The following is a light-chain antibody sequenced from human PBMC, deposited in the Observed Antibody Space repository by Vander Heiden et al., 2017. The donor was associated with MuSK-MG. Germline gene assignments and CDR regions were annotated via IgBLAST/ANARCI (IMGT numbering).Light chain of an antibody. V-gene: IGLV3-19*01. CDR3: DARDSRGNHLWV. Sequence: SSERTQDPAVSVALGQTTRTTAQGYSLRSSHASWNQHQPGQAPELVTKGKNNPLSGSPVRLSGSSSGCTASLTITGAQWDDEADHYCDARDSRGNHLWVFGGGTKLTVL. CDR2: GKN. CDR1: SLRSSH. J-gene: IGLJ3*02.